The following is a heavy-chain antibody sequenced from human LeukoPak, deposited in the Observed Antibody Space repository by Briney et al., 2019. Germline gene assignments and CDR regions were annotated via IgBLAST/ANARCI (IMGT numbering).Heavy chain of an antibody. V-gene: IGHV3-43D*03. D-gene: IGHD5-24*01. CDR3: AKDFGDGLNQYYFDY. Sequence: PGGSLRLSCAASGFTFDDYAMHWVRQAPGKGLEWVSLISWDGGSTYYADSVKGRFTISRDNSKNSLYLQMNSLRAEDTALYYCAKDFGDGLNQYYFDYWGQGTLVTVSS. CDR1: GFTFDDYA. CDR2: ISWDGGST. J-gene: IGHJ4*02.